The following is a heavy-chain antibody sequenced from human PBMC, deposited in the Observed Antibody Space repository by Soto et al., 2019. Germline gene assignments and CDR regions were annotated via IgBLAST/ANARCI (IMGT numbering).Heavy chain of an antibody. J-gene: IGHJ6*02. CDR3: ARDRVSRASYSGMDV. Sequence: SETLSLTCTVSGGSISGYFWTWIRQPPGKGLECIWYVYHTGSTNYHPSLKSRVTISVDTSKNQFSLNLSSVTPADTAVYFCARDRVSRASYSGMDVWGQGTTVTVSS. CDR2: VYHTGST. V-gene: IGHV4-59*01. CDR1: GGSISGYF.